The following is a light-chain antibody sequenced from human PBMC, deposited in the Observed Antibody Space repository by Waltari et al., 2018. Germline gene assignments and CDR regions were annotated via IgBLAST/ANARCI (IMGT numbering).Light chain of an antibody. V-gene: IGKV4-1*01. CDR1: QSVLFSSNNENY. J-gene: IGKJ2*03. Sequence: DIVMTQSPDSLAVSLGAMATINCKSSQSVLFSSNNENYLAWYQQKPGQPPKLLIYWASTRESGVPDRFSGSGSGTDFTLTISSLQAEDVAVYYCQQYYSIPRSFGQGTKLEIK. CDR3: QQYYSIPRS. CDR2: WAS.